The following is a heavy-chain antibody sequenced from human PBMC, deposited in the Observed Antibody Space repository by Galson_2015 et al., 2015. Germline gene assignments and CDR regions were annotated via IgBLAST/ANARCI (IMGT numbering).Heavy chain of an antibody. J-gene: IGHJ4*02. CDR3: TPSGHSGTYYPFDY. CDR2: IRSKANSYAT. CDR1: GFTFSGSA. Sequence: SLRLSCAASGFTFSGSAMHWVRRASGKGLEWVGRIRSKANSYATAYAASVKGWFTISRDDSKNTAYLQMNSLETDDTAVYYCTPSGHSGTYYPFDYWGQGTLVTVSS. D-gene: IGHD1-26*01. V-gene: IGHV3-73*01.